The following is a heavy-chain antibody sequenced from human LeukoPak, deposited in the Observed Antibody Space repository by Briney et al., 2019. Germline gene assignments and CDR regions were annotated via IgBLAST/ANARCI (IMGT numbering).Heavy chain of an antibody. D-gene: IGHD1-26*01. CDR3: ARVLVPAEGGVVDY. Sequence: ASVKVSCKASGYTFTSYDINWVRQATGQGLEWMGWMNPNSGNTGYAQKFQGRVTITRNTSISTAYMELSSLRSDDTAVYYCARVLVPAEGGVVDYWGQGTLVTVSS. CDR1: GYTFTSYD. V-gene: IGHV1-8*02. CDR2: MNPNSGNT. J-gene: IGHJ4*02.